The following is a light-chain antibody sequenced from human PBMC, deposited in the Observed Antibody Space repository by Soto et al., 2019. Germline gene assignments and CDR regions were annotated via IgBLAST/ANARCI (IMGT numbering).Light chain of an antibody. Sequence: EIVLTQSPATLSLSPGDRATLSCRASQTVDSSYLAWYQQKPGQAPRLFIYGASSRATGVPDRISGSGSGTDFTLTISRLEPEDFAVYYCQHYGSSPPWTFGQGTKVDIK. CDR3: QHYGSSPPWT. J-gene: IGKJ1*01. V-gene: IGKV3-20*01. CDR2: GAS. CDR1: QTVDSSY.